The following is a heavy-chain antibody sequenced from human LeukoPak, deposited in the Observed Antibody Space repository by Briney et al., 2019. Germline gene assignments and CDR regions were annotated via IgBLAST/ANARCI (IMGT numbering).Heavy chain of an antibody. Sequence: SETLSLTCTVSGGSISSGSYYWGWIRQPAGKGLEWIGRIYSSGSTNYNPSLRSRATISIDTSSNEFSLKLSSVTAADTAVYYCVSSGYNPRFYYYYLDVWGKGTTVTISS. D-gene: IGHD3-22*01. CDR1: GGSISSGSYY. CDR2: IYSSGST. CDR3: VSSGYNPRFYYYYLDV. V-gene: IGHV4-61*02. J-gene: IGHJ6*03.